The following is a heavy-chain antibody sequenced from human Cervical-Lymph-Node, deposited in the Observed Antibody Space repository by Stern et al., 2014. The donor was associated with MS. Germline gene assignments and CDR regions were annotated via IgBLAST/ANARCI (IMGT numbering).Heavy chain of an antibody. CDR1: GFTFSTYA. D-gene: IGHD2-2*01. V-gene: IGHV3-23*01. J-gene: IGHJ6*02. CDR2: ISERGVYT. CDR3: AKDLGRGVVVVPLYGLDV. Sequence: EVQLLESGGGLVQPGGSLRLSCAASGFTFSTYAFSWVRQAPGKGLEWVSSISERGVYTYYADSVKGRFTISRDNSKSMLYLEMQSLRAEDTAVYHCAKDLGRGVVVVPLYGLDVWGQGTTVTVSS.